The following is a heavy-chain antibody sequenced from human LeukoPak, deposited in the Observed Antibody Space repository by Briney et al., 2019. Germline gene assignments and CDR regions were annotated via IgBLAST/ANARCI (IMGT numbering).Heavy chain of an antibody. CDR2: INHSGST. CDR3: ARGSNDGHETFDY. CDR1: GGSFSGYY. J-gene: IGHJ4*02. Sequence: PSETLSLTCAVYGGSFSGYYWSWIRQPPGKGLEWIGEINHSGSTNYNPSLKSRVTISVDTSKNQFSLKLSSVTAADTAVYYCARGSNDGHETFDYWGQGTRVTVSS. V-gene: IGHV4-34*01. D-gene: IGHD5-24*01.